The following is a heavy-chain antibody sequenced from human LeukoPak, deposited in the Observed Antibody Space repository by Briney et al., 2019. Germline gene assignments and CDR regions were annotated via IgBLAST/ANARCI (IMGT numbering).Heavy chain of an antibody. V-gene: IGHV4-59*01. J-gene: IGHJ3*02. CDR3: ARCNDYGGNSKCAFDI. Sequence: PSETLSLTCTVPGDSISSYYWSWIRQPPGKGLEWIGYIYYSGSTNYNPSLKSRVTISVDTSNNQFSLKLSSVTGADTAVYFFARCNDYGGNSKCAFDIGGQGTMVTVSS. D-gene: IGHD4-23*01. CDR2: IYYSGST. CDR1: GDSISSYY.